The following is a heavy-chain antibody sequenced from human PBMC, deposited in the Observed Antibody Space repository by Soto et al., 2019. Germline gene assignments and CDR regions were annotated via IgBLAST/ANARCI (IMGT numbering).Heavy chain of an antibody. Sequence: QVQLVQSGAEVKKPGSSVKVSCKASGGTYSSYTISWVRQAPGQGLEWMGGVIPVYGTPNYAQNFQDRVTITADESTTTVYMELSSLRSEDPAVFYCARAGGARPWGQGTLVTVSS. CDR3: ARAGGARP. CDR2: VIPVYGTP. D-gene: IGHD3-10*01. V-gene: IGHV1-69*01. J-gene: IGHJ5*02. CDR1: GGTYSSYT.